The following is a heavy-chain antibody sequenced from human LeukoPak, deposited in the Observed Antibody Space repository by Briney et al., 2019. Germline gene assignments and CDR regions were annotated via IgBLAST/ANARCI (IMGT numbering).Heavy chain of an antibody. CDR3: ARAGEGFDT. V-gene: IGHV3-33*01. CDR1: GFTFSNYG. D-gene: IGHD3-10*01. J-gene: IGHJ3*02. CDR2: IWYDASNK. Sequence: PGGSLRLSCAASGFTFSNYGMHCVRQAPGKGLEWVAVIWYDASNKYYGDSVKGRFTISRDNSKNTLYLQMSSLRAEDTAIYYCARAGEGFDTWGQGTKVTVSS.